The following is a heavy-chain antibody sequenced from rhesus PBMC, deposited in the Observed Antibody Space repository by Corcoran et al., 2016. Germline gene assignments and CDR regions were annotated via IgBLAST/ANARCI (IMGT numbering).Heavy chain of an antibody. D-gene: IGHD4-29*01. CDR3: ARDLTVATISSDY. CDR1: GGSISDDYY. CDR2: LDGSGGGT. Sequence: QVQLQESGPGLVKPSETLSLTCAVSGGSISDDYYWSWIRQPPGKGLEWIGSLDGSGGGTTSNPSLKHRVTISIVTSKNQFSLKLSSVTAADTAGYYCARDLTVATISSDYWGQGVRVTVSS. V-gene: IGHV4-106*01. J-gene: IGHJ4*01.